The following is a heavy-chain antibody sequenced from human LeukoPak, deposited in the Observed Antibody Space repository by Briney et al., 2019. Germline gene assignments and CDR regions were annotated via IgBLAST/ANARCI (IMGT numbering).Heavy chain of an antibody. CDR2: ISYDGSNK. J-gene: IGHJ4*02. CDR3: AKDQAQWLVLDY. Sequence: GGSLRLSCAASGFTFSSYGMHWVRQAPGEGLEWVAVISYDGSNKYYADSVKGRFTISRDNSKNTLYLQMNSLRAEDTAVYYCAKDQAQWLVLDYWGQGTLVTVSS. D-gene: IGHD6-19*01. CDR1: GFTFSSYG. V-gene: IGHV3-30*18.